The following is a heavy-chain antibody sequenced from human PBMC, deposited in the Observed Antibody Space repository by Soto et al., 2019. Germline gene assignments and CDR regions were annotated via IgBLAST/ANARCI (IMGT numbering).Heavy chain of an antibody. V-gene: IGHV4-59*01. CDR1: GASISGDY. CDR2: ISYSGST. CDR3: ARGGASSRYFDY. J-gene: IGHJ4*02. Sequence: QVQLQESGPGLVKPSETLSLTCTVSGASISGDYWSWVRQPPGKGLEWIAWISYSGSTNYNPSFESRVTISVDTSKKPFSLNLSSVTAADTAVYYCARGGASSRYFDYWGQGTLVTVSS.